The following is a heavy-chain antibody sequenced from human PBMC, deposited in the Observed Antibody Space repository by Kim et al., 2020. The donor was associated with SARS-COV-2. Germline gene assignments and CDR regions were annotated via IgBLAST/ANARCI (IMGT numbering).Heavy chain of an antibody. V-gene: IGHV5-51*01. CDR1: GYSFTSYW. CDR3: ARAYGDYVLSADAFDI. D-gene: IGHD4-17*01. CDR2: IYPGDSDT. Sequence: GESLKISCKGSGYSFTSYWIGLVRQMPGKGLEWMGIIYPGDSDTRYSPSFQGQVTISADKSISTAYLQWSSLKASDTAMYYCARAYGDYVLSADAFDIWGQGTMVTVSS. J-gene: IGHJ3*02.